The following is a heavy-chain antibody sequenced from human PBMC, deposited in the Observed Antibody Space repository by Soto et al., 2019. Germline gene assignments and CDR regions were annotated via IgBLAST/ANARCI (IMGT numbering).Heavy chain of an antibody. CDR1: GYSFTIYC. CDR2: IDPSDSYT. J-gene: IGHJ4*02. D-gene: IGHD3-9*01. Sequence: PGESLKSAGKGSGYSFTIYCISWVRQMPWKGLEWMGRIDPSDSYTNYSPSFQGHVTISADKSISTAYLQWSSLKASDTAMYYCARLAVSYDILTGYYTPSAFDYWGQGTLVTVSS. V-gene: IGHV5-10-1*01. CDR3: ARLAVSYDILTGYYTPSAFDY.